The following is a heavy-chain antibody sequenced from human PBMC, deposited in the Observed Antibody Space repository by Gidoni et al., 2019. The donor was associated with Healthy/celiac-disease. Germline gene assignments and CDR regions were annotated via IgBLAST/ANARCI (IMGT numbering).Heavy chain of an antibody. CDR1: GFTFSSYL. Sequence: EVQLVESGGGLVKPGGSLSLSCAASGFTFSSYLMNWVRQAPGKGLEWVQSISSSSSDIYYEDSVKGRFTISRDNAKNSRDMKRNSLRAEDTAVYYCAREAVYYDYVWGSDRPGAFDYWGQGTLVTVSS. J-gene: IGHJ4*02. CDR3: AREAVYYDYVWGSDRPGAFDY. V-gene: IGHV3-21*01. CDR2: ISSSSSDI. D-gene: IGHD3-16*02.